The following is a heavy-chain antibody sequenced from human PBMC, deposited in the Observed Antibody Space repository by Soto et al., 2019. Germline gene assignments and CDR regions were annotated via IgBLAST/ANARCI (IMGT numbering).Heavy chain of an antibody. CDR1: GGPISSYY. D-gene: IGHD4-17*01. CDR2: IYYSGST. CDR3: ARTPPTVTTTSYGMDV. Sequence: PSETLSLTCTVSGGPISSYYWSWIRQPPGKGLEWIGYIYYSGSTNYNPSLKSRVTISVDTSKNQFSLKLSSVTAADTAVYYCARTPPTVTTTSYGMDVWGQGTTVTVS. J-gene: IGHJ6*02. V-gene: IGHV4-59*01.